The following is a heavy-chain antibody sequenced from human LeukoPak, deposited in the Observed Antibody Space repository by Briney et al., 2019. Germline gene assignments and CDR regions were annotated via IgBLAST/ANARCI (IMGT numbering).Heavy chain of an antibody. CDR1: GASISSGSYY. Sequence: SETLSLTCTVSGASISSGSYYWNWIRQSAGTGLEWIGRIYTSGDTNYNPSLKSRVTISIDTSKNQFSLKLSSVTAADMAVYYCARGLQSRAVPGGDYWGQGTLVTVSS. J-gene: IGHJ4*02. CDR2: IYTSGDT. V-gene: IGHV4-61*02. CDR3: ARGLQSRAVPGGDY. D-gene: IGHD2-2*01.